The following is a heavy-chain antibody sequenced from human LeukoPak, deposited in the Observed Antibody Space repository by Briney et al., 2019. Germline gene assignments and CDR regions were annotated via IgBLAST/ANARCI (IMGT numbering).Heavy chain of an antibody. J-gene: IGHJ4*02. CDR2: ISSSSGTI. CDR3: ARDLNLYDSSGCYPR. V-gene: IGHV3-48*02. CDR1: GFTFSSYS. Sequence: PGGSLRLSCAASGFTFSSYSMNWVRQAPGKGLEWVSYISSSSGTIYYADSVKGRFTISRDNAENSLYLQMNSLRDEDTAVYYCARDLNLYDSSGCYPRWGQGTLVTVSS. D-gene: IGHD3-22*01.